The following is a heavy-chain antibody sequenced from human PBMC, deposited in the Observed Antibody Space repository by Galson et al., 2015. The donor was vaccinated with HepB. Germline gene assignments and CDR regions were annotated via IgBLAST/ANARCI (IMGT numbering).Heavy chain of an antibody. CDR1: GFTFISYN. Sequence: SLRLSCAASGFTFISYNMNWVRQAPGKGLEWVSYISSSSSAICYADSVKGRFTISRDNAKNSLHLQMNSLRDEDTAVYYCARDGPGYSSSMGHWGQGTLVTVSS. CDR2: ISSSSSAI. CDR3: ARDGPGYSSSMGH. V-gene: IGHV3-48*02. D-gene: IGHD6-6*01. J-gene: IGHJ4*02.